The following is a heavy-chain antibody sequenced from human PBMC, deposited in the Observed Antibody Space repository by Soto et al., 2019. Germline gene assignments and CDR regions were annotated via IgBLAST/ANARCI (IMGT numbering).Heavy chain of an antibody. D-gene: IGHD6-25*01. CDR3: ARAAATDIDAFDT. CDR2: INAGNGNT. Sequence: ASVKVSCKASGYTFTSYARHWVRQAPGQRLEWMAWINAGNGNTKYSKKLQGRVTITRDTSESTAYMELSSLRSEDTAVYYCARAAATDIDAFDTCGQGKMLTVSS. J-gene: IGHJ3*02. V-gene: IGHV1-3*01. CDR1: GYTFTSYA.